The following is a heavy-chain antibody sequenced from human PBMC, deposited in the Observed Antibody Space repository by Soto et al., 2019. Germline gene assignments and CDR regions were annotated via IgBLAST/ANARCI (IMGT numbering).Heavy chain of an antibody. CDR3: ARGPPFLP. V-gene: IGHV4-30-2*01. CDR2: IYHSGSI. J-gene: IGHJ5*02. D-gene: IGHD3-3*02. CDR1: GGSISSGGYS. Sequence: TLSLTCTVSGGSISSGGYSWSWIRQPPGKGLEWIGYIYHSGSIYYNPSLKSRVTISVDRSKNQFSLKLSSVTAADAAVYYCARGPPFLPWGQGTLVTVSS.